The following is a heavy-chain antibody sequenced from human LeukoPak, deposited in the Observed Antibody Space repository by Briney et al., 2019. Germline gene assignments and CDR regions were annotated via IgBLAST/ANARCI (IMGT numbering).Heavy chain of an antibody. Sequence: SETLSLTCTVSGGSISSSSYYWGWIRQPPGKGLEWIGSIYYSGSTYYNPSLKSRVTISVDTSKNQFSLKLSSVTAADTAVYYCARVLLRGLDYWGQGTLVTVSS. CDR2: IYYSGST. CDR3: ARVLLRGLDY. D-gene: IGHD4-17*01. J-gene: IGHJ4*02. V-gene: IGHV4-39*07. CDR1: GGSISSSSYY.